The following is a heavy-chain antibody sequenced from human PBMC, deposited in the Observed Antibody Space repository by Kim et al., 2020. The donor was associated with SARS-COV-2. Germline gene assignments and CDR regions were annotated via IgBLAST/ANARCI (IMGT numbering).Heavy chain of an antibody. CDR3: ARQGIRGSSWYLGAFD. V-gene: IGHV4-39*01. CDR2: MYYSGST. D-gene: IGHD6-13*01. CDR1: GGSISSSSYY. J-gene: IGHJ3*02. Sequence: SETLSLTCTVSGGSISSSSYYCGWIRQPPGKGLEWIGSMYYSGSTNYNPSLKSRVTISVDTSKNQSSLKLRSVTAADTAVYYCARQGIRGSSWYLGAFD.